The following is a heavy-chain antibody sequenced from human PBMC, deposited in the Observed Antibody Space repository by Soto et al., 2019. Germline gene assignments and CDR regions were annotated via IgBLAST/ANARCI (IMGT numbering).Heavy chain of an antibody. J-gene: IGHJ4*02. D-gene: IGHD2-15*01. CDR2: IYYSGST. V-gene: IGHV4-39*01. Sequence: QLQLQESGPGLVKPSETLSLTCIVSGGSISSSSYYWGWIRQPPGKGLEWIGSIYYSGSTYYNPSLKSRVTISVDTSKNQFSLKLSSVTAADTAVYYCARRGRVVLDYWGQGTLVTVSS. CDR3: ARRGRVVLDY. CDR1: GGSISSSSYY.